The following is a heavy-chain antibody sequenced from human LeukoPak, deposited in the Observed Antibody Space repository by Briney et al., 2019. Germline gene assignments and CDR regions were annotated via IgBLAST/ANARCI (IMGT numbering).Heavy chain of an antibody. CDR1: GFTFSSYS. V-gene: IGHV3-21*01. CDR3: AGRGGIAAAGTGGAFDI. J-gene: IGHJ3*02. Sequence: GGSLRLSCAASGFTFSSYSMNWVRQAPGKGLEWVSSISSSSSYIYYADSVKGRFTISRDNAKNSLYLQMNSLRAEDTAVYYCAGRGGIAAAGTGGAFDIWGQGTVVTVSS. D-gene: IGHD6-13*01. CDR2: ISSSSSYI.